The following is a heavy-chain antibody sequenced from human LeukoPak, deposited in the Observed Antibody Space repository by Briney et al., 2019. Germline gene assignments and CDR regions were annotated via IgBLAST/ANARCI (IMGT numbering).Heavy chain of an antibody. Sequence: GGSLRLSCAASGFTFSSYAMSWVRQAPGKGLEWVSAISGSGGSTYYADSVKGRFTISRDNSKNTLYLQMNSRRAEDTAVYYCAKDHRVWFGEFHNWFDPWGQGTLVTVSS. D-gene: IGHD3-10*01. CDR3: AKDHRVWFGEFHNWFDP. V-gene: IGHV3-23*01. CDR2: ISGSGGST. J-gene: IGHJ5*02. CDR1: GFTFSSYA.